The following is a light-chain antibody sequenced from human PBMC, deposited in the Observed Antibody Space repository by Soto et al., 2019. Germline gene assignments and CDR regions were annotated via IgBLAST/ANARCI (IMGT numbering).Light chain of an antibody. V-gene: IGLV8-61*01. Sequence: QTVVTQEPSFSVSPGGTVTLTCGLSSGSVSTSYYPSWYQQTPGQAPRTLIYNTNTRSPGVPDRFSGSILGNKAALTITGAQAEDESDYYCLLYMNYGVSVFGTGTKLT. CDR2: NTN. CDR1: SGSVSTSYY. CDR3: LLYMNYGVSV. J-gene: IGLJ1*01.